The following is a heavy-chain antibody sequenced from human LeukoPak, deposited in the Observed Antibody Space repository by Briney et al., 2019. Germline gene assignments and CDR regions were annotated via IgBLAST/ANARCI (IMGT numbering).Heavy chain of an antibody. V-gene: IGHV3-7*01. CDR3: ASWEYYVPDNWFDP. CDR1: GFTFSSYG. D-gene: IGHD3-10*02. J-gene: IGHJ5*02. Sequence: GGSLSLPCAASGFTFSSYGMHGVRQAPGKGLEGVANIKQDGCEKYYVDSVKGRFNISRDNAENSLYLQMNSLRAEDTAVYYCASWEYYVPDNWFDPWGQGTLVTVSS. CDR2: IKQDGCEK.